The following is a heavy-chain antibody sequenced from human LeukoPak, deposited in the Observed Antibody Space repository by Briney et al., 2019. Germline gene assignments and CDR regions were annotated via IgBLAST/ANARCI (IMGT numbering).Heavy chain of an antibody. V-gene: IGHV4-39*07. Sequence: SETLSLTCTVSGGSISTSNYYWGWIRQPPGKGLEWIGNIFYSGSTYYGPSLKSRLTISLDTSRNQFSLKLNSVTAADTAVYYCARDVPYDYVWGSYRRGNWFDPWGQGTLVTVSS. CDR2: IFYSGST. D-gene: IGHD3-16*02. CDR1: GGSISTSNYY. CDR3: ARDVPYDYVWGSYRRGNWFDP. J-gene: IGHJ5*02.